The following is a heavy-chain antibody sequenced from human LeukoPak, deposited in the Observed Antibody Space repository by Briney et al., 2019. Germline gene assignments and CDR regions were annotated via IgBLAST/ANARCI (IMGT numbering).Heavy chain of an antibody. CDR1: GGSISSTSYY. D-gene: IGHD6-19*01. J-gene: IGHJ4*02. V-gene: IGHV4-39*01. Sequence: SETLSLACPVSGGSISSTSYYWGWIRQPPGKGLEWIGSIRYRGSTYYNPSLKSRVTIPVDTSKNQFSLKLSSVTAADAAVYYCASPAGSAYYYFAYWGQGTLVTVSS. CDR3: ASPAGSAYYYFAY. CDR2: IRYRGST.